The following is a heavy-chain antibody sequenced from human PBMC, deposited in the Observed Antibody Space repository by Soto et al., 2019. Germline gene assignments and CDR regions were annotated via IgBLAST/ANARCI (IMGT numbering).Heavy chain of an antibody. V-gene: IGHV5-51*01. J-gene: IGHJ5*02. D-gene: IGHD2-21*02. CDR1: GYSFTSYW. CDR2: IYPGDSDT. CDR3: ARQGYCGGDCYSWFDP. Sequence: PGESLKISCKGSGYSFTSYWIGWVRQMPGKGLEWMGIIYPGDSDTRYSPSFQGQVTISADKSISTAYLQWSSLKASDTAMYYCARQGYCGGDCYSWFDPWGQGTLVTVS.